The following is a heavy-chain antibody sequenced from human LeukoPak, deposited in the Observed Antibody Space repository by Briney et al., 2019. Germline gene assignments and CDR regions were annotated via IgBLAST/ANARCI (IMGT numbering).Heavy chain of an antibody. CDR2: INHSGST. V-gene: IGHV4-34*01. CDR1: GGSFSGYY. D-gene: IGHD6-19*01. J-gene: IGHJ4*02. CDR3: APNGAVAGVGY. Sequence: SDTLSLPCAVYGGSFSGYYWSWIRQPPGKGLEWIGEINHSGSTNYNPSLKRPVTISVDTSKNQFSLKLSSVTAADTAVYYCAPNGAVAGVGYWGQGTLVTVSS.